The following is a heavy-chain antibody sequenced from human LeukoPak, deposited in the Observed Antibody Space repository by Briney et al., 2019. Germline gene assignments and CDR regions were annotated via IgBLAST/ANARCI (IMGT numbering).Heavy chain of an antibody. CDR3: AREVAPGTFDI. J-gene: IGHJ3*02. V-gene: IGHV3-30-3*01. CDR1: GFTFSSYA. Sequence: PGRSLRLSCAASGFTFSSYAMHWVRQAPGKGLEWVAVISYDGSNKYYADSVKGRFTISRDNSKNTLYLQMNSLRAEDTAVYYCAREVAPGTFDIWGQGTMVTVSS. D-gene: IGHD5-12*01. CDR2: ISYDGSNK.